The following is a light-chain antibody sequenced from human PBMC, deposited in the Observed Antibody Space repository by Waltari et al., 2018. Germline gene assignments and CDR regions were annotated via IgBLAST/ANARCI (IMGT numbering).Light chain of an antibody. CDR3: CSYAGLGIYV. V-gene: IGLV2-23*02. CDR2: EVT. J-gene: IGLJ1*01. CDR1: SSDVGNYDL. Sequence: QSGLTQPASVSGSPGQSITMSCTGTSSDVGNYDLVSWYQQYPGKAPNLMVYEVTRRSSGVSDRFSGSKSGNTASLTIYGLQSEDEADYYCCSYAGLGIYVFGTGTKVTVL.